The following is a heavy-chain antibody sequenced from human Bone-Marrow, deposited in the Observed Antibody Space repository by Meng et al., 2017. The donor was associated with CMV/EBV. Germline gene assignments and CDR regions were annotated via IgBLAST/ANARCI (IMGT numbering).Heavy chain of an antibody. J-gene: IGHJ3*01. CDR2: IYYSGNT. Sequence: SLSLTCTVSGASIISGDYYWSWIRQPPGKGLEWIGYIYYSGNTYYNPSLMSRVTISVDTSENQFSLELSSVTAADTAVYYCARTLGSFDWLSHRDAFDLWGQGTMVTVSS. CDR3: ARTLGSFDWLSHRDAFDL. V-gene: IGHV4-30-4*08. CDR1: GASIISGDYY. D-gene: IGHD3-9*01.